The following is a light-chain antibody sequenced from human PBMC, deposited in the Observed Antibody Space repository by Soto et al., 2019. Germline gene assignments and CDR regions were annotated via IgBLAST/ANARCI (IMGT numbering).Light chain of an antibody. CDR1: SSDVGGYNY. Sequence: QSVLTQPASVSGSPGQSITISCTGTSSDVGGYNYVSWYQQHPGKAPKLMIYDVSNRPSGVSNRFSGSKSGNTASLTISGLQAEDEADYYCSSYTSSSTLQVFGTGTKLTVL. V-gene: IGLV2-14*01. CDR3: SSYTSSSTLQV. CDR2: DVS. J-gene: IGLJ1*01.